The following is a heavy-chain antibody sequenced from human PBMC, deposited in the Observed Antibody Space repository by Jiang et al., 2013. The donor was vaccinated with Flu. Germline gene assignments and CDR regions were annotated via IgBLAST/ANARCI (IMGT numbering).Heavy chain of an antibody. CDR2: VYYSGTT. CDR1: GASITSAY. J-gene: IGHJ5*02. D-gene: IGHD2-15*01. V-gene: IGHV4-59*01. CDR3: VRDAGGGYNWFDP. Sequence: SGSGLVKPSETLSLTCTVSGASITSAYWNWIRQPPGKGLEWIGYVYYSGTTKYNPSLESRVTISVDTSKNQFSLKLNSVTAADTAMYYCVRDAGGGYNWFDPWGQGTVVTVSS.